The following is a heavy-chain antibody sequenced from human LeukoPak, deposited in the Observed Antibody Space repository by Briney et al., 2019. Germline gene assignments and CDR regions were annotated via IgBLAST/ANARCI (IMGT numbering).Heavy chain of an antibody. CDR3: AKELRYFDWTHDAFDI. V-gene: IGHV3-9*01. J-gene: IGHJ3*02. D-gene: IGHD3-9*01. CDR2: ISWNSGSI. CDR1: GFTFDDYA. Sequence: GRSLRLSCAASGFTFDDYAMRWVRQAPGKGLEWVSGISWNSGSIGYADSVKGRFTISRDNAKNSLYLQMNSLRAEDTALYYCAKELRYFDWTHDAFDIWGQGTMVTVSS.